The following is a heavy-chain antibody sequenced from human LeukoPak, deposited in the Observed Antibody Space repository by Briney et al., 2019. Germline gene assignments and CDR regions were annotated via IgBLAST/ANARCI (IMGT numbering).Heavy chain of an antibody. Sequence: GGSLRLSCAASGFTFSSYAMSWVRQAPGKGLEWVSAISGSGGSTYYADSVKGRLTISRDNSKNTLYLQMNSPRAEDTAVYYCLYDSSGYYYVGAFDIWGQGTMVTVSS. CDR2: ISGSGGST. V-gene: IGHV3-23*01. CDR3: LYDSSGYYYVGAFDI. CDR1: GFTFSSYA. J-gene: IGHJ3*02. D-gene: IGHD3-22*01.